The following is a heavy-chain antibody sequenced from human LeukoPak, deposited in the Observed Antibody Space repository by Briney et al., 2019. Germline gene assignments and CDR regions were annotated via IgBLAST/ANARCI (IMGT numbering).Heavy chain of an antibody. CDR3: ARHTVTPLGDAFDI. D-gene: IGHD4-17*01. Sequence: SETLSLTCTVSVGSISSYYWSWIRQPPGKGLEWIGYIYYGGSTNYNPSLKSRVTISVDTSKNQCSLKLSSVTAADTAVYYCARHTVTPLGDAFDIWVQGTMVTVSS. V-gene: IGHV4-59*01. CDR2: IYYGGST. CDR1: VGSISSYY. J-gene: IGHJ3*02.